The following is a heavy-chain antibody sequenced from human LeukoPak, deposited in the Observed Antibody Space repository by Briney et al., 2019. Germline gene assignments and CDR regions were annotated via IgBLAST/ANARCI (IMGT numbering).Heavy chain of an antibody. CDR3: ARDEFGANGSGDLDY. CDR2: INSDGSST. V-gene: IGHV3-74*01. J-gene: IGHJ4*02. CDR1: GFTFSSYW. Sequence: PGGSLRLSCAASGFTFSSYWMHWVRHAPGKGLVWVSRINSDGSSTTYAGSVKGRFTISRDNAKNTLYLQMNTLRAEDTAVYYCARDEFGANGSGDLDYWGQGTLVTVSS. D-gene: IGHD3-10*01.